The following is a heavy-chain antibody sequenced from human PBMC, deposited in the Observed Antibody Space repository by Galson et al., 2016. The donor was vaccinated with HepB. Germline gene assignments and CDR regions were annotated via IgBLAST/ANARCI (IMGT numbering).Heavy chain of an antibody. CDR1: GFTFRSYC. J-gene: IGHJ5*02. CDR3: ARDRALYYYDSSGYSS. CDR2: IKQDGSEK. V-gene: IGHV3-7*01. D-gene: IGHD3-22*01. Sequence: SLRLSCAGSGFTFRSYCMSWVRQAPGKGLEWVAKIKQDGSEKYYVESVKGRFTISRDNAKSSLWLQMNSLRAEDTAVCYCARDRALYYYDSSGYSSWGQGTLVTVSS.